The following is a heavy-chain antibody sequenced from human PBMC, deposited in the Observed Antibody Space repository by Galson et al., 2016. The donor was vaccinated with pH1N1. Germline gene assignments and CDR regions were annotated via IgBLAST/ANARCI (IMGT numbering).Heavy chain of an antibody. CDR2: IYYSGST. Sequence: LSLTCTVSGGSISSGGYYWSWIRQHPGKGLEWIGYIYYSGSTYFNPSLKSRVIISVDTSKNQFSPNLSSVTAADTAVYYCVKAYYGSSPRNWFDPWGQGTLVTVSS. D-gene: IGHD3-22*01. CDR3: VKAYYGSSPRNWFDP. J-gene: IGHJ5*02. V-gene: IGHV4-31*03. CDR1: GGSISSGGYY.